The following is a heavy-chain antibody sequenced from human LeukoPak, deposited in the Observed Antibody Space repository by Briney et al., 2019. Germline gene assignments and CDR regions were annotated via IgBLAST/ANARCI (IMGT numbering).Heavy chain of an antibody. J-gene: IGHJ4*02. Sequence: PGGSLRLSCAASGFTFSSYAMSWIRQPPGKGLEWIGEINHSGSTNYNPSLKSRVTISVDTSKNQFSLKLSSVTAADTAVYYCARGAHYYGSGSSDYWGQGTLVTVSS. CDR2: INHSGST. CDR3: ARGAHYYGSGSSDY. D-gene: IGHD3-10*01. V-gene: IGHV4-34*01. CDR1: GFTFSSYA.